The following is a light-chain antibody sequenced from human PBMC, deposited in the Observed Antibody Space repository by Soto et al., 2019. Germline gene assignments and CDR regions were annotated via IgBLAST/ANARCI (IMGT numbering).Light chain of an antibody. Sequence: EIVLTQSPGTMSLSPGERPTLSCRGSQSVSSSYLAWYQQKPGQAPRLLIYGASSRATGIPDRFSGSESGTDFTLTIIRLEPEDFAVYYCQQYGSSPTITFGQGTRLEIK. V-gene: IGKV3-20*01. J-gene: IGKJ5*01. CDR2: GAS. CDR1: QSVSSSY. CDR3: QQYGSSPTIT.